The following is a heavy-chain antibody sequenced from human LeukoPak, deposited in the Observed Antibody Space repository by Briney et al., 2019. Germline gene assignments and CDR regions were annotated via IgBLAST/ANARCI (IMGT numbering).Heavy chain of an antibody. D-gene: IGHD1-1*01. J-gene: IGHJ4*01. CDR1: GFTFSNYW. V-gene: IGHV3-15*01. Sequence: GGSLRLSCVFSGFTFSNYWMSWVRQVPGKGLEWVGRIKNKRSGGAADHAAPVKGRFTVSRDDSKNTLFLQMNSLKSEDTAVYYCTTGWASVAHDGYWGQGTLVTVSS. CDR2: IKNKRSGGAA. CDR3: TTGWASVAHDGY.